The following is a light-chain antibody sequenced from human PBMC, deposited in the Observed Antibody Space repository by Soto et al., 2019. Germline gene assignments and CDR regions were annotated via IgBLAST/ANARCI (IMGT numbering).Light chain of an antibody. CDR3: QQYNSWPIT. CDR2: RAS. J-gene: IGKJ5*01. CDR1: QSVSDN. Sequence: EVLLAQSPDTLYVSPWGRVRLXGMASQSVSDNFAWYQQKPGQGPRLLVYRASTRTLGIPARFSGSESGTEFTLTISSLQSEDFAVYYCQQYNSWPITFGQGTRLEIK. V-gene: IGKV3-15*01.